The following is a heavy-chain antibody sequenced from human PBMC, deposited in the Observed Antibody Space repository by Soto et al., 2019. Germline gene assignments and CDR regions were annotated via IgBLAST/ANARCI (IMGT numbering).Heavy chain of an antibody. CDR1: GYTFTTHD. CDR2: VSGDNGHT. CDR3: ARDLGYCRSGTCYREWFDP. J-gene: IGHJ5*02. D-gene: IGHD2-15*01. V-gene: IGHV1-18*01. Sequence: QVQLVQSGAEVKKPGASVKVSCKASGYTFTTHDISWVRHAPGQGLEWMGWVSGDNGHTNYAQSLQGRVTMTTDTSTNTAYMELRSLRSDDTAVYYCARDLGYCRSGTCYREWFDPWGQGTLVTVSS.